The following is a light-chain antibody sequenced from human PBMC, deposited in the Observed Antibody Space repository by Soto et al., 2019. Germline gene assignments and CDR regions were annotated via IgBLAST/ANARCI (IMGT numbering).Light chain of an antibody. J-gene: IGKJ1*01. V-gene: IGKV3-20*01. Sequence: EIVLTQSPGTLSLSPGERATLSCRASQSVSSSYLAWYQQKPGQAPRLLIYGASSRATGIPDRFSGSGSGTYFTLTISRLEPEDFAGYYCQQYGSSRTFVQGTKVEIK. CDR1: QSVSSSY. CDR3: QQYGSSRT. CDR2: GAS.